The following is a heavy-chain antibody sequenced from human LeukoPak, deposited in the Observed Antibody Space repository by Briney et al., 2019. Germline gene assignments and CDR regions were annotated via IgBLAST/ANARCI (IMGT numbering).Heavy chain of an antibody. V-gene: IGHV1-18*01. CDR2: ISTYNGNT. CDR3: ARVRGDCSSTSCYKGWFDP. CDR1: GYTFTSYG. J-gene: IGHJ5*02. D-gene: IGHD2-2*01. Sequence: ASVKVSCKASGYTFTSYGISWVRQAPGQGLEWMGWISTYNGNTNYAQKLQGRVTMTTDTSTSTAYMELRSLRSDDTAVYYCARVRGDCSSTSCYKGWFDPWGQGTLVTVSS.